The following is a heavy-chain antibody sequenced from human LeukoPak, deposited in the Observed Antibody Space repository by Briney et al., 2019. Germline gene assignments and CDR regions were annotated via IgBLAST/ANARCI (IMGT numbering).Heavy chain of an antibody. V-gene: IGHV3-30*18. D-gene: IGHD4-17*01. CDR2: ISYDGSNK. Sequence: GGSLRLSCAASGFTFSSYAMHWVRQAPGKGLEWVAVISYDGSNKYYADSVKGRFTISRDNSKNTLYLQMNSLRAEDTAVYYCAKTGMDYGDYSYYGMDVWGQGTTVTVSS. CDR3: AKTGMDYGDYSYYGMDV. J-gene: IGHJ6*02. CDR1: GFTFSSYA.